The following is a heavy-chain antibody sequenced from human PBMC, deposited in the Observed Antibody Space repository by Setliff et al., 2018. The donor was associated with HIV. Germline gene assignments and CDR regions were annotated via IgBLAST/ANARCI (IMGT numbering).Heavy chain of an antibody. CDR3: ARLGRAIDDGGSSLRLDF. V-gene: IGHV4-61*08. J-gene: IGHJ4*02. D-gene: IGHD2-15*01. Sequence: SETLSLTCTVSGGTIASGGHYWSWIRQPPGKALEWIGYISSSGTTNYNPSLRSRVTISIETSNTRFSLWLRSVTAADTATYFCARLGRAIDDGGSSLRLDFWGQGMLVTVSS. CDR1: GGTIASGGHY. CDR2: ISSSGTT.